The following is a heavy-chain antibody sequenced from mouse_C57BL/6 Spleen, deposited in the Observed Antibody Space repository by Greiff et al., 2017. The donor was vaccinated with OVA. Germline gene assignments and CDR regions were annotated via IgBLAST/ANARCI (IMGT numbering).Heavy chain of an antibody. D-gene: IGHD1-1*01. CDR1: GYAFSSSW. J-gene: IGHJ1*03. CDR3: AYGSSVYFDV. Sequence: QVQLQQSGPELVKPGASVKISCTASGYAFSSSWMNWVKQRPGKGLEWIGRIYPGAGDTNYNGKVKGKATLTADKSSSTAYMQLSSLTSEDSAVYFSAYGSSVYFDVWGTGTTVTVSS. CDR2: IYPGAGDT. V-gene: IGHV1-82*01.